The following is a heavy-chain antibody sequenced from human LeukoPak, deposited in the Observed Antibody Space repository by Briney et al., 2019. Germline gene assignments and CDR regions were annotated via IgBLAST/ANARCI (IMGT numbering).Heavy chain of an antibody. Sequence: PGGSLRLSCAASGFRFGSDWMIWVRQAPVKGLEWVANINPDGNEKYYVDSVKGRFTISRDNGKNSLYLQMNSLRAGDTAVYYCARMTYYYDSSGYSHFDYWGQGTLVTVSS. CDR2: INPDGNEK. D-gene: IGHD3-22*01. V-gene: IGHV3-7*01. CDR3: ARMTYYYDSSGYSHFDY. J-gene: IGHJ4*02. CDR1: GFRFGSDW.